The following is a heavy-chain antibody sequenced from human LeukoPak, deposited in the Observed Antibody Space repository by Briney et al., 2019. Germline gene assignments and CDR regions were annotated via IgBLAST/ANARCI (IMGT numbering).Heavy chain of an antibody. V-gene: IGHV1-18*01. Sequence: ASVKVSCKASGYTFTSYGISWVRQAPGQGLEWMGWISAYNGNTNYAQKVQGRVTMTTDTSTSTAYMELRSLRSDDTAVYYCARDYGGNSVGDAFDMWGQGTMVTVSS. CDR1: GYTFTSYG. D-gene: IGHD4-23*01. CDR2: ISAYNGNT. J-gene: IGHJ3*02. CDR3: ARDYGGNSVGDAFDM.